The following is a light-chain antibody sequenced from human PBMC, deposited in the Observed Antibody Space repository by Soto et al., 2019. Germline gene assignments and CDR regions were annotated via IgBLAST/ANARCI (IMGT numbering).Light chain of an antibody. V-gene: IGLV2-23*01. Sequence: QPVLTQPASVSGSPGQSITISCTGTSSDVGSYNLVSWYQQHPGKAPKLMIYEGSKRPSGVSNRFSGSKSGNTASLTISGLQTEDEADYYCCSFVGSSTVVFGGGTKVTVL. CDR1: SSDVGSYNL. J-gene: IGLJ2*01. CDR2: EGS. CDR3: CSFVGSSTVV.